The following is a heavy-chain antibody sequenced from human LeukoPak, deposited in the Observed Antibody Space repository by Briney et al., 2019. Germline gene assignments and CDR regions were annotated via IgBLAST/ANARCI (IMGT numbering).Heavy chain of an antibody. J-gene: IGHJ4*02. CDR1: GYTFTGYY. D-gene: IGHD2-15*01. CDR2: INPNSGGT. Sequence: ASVKVSCKASGYTFTGYYMHWVRQAPGQGLEWMGWINPNSGGTNYAQKFQGRVTMTRDTSISTAYKELSRLRSDDTAVYYCANRLGYCSGGSCPQGDYWGQGTLVTVSS. V-gene: IGHV1-2*02. CDR3: ANRLGYCSGGSCPQGDY.